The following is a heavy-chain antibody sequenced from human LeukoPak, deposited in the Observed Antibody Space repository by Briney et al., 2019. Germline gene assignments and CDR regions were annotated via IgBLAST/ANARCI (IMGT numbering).Heavy chain of an antibody. CDR3: ATSKTLDLNYFDY. CDR1: GGSFSGYY. J-gene: IGHJ4*02. CDR2: INHSGST. V-gene: IGHV4-34*01. Sequence: SETLSLTCAVYGGSFSGYYWSWIRQPPGKGLEWIGEINHSGSTNYNPSLKSRVTISVDTPKNQFSLKLSSVTAADTAVYYCATSKTLDLNYFDYWGQGTLVTVSS.